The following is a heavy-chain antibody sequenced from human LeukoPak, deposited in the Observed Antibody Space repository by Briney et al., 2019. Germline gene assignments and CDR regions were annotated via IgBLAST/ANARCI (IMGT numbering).Heavy chain of an antibody. D-gene: IGHD6-19*01. J-gene: IGHJ4*02. Sequence: SETLSLTCTVSGDSISSYYWSWIRQPPGKGLEWIGYIYYSGSTNYNPSLKSRVTISVDTSKNQFSLKLSSVTAADTAVYYCARSRSRTYSSGWELDCWGQGTLVTASS. V-gene: IGHV4-59*01. CDR1: GDSISSYY. CDR3: ARSRSRTYSSGWELDC. CDR2: IYYSGST.